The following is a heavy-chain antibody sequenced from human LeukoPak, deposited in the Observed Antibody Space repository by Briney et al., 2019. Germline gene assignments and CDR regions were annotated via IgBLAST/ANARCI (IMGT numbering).Heavy chain of an antibody. CDR3: ARGEYCSSTSCIFDP. Sequence: SETLSLTCTVSGGSIISYYWSWIRQPAGKGLEWIGRIYTSGSTNYNPSLKSRVTISVDKSKNQFSLKLSSVTAADTAVYYCARGEYCSSTSCIFDPWGQGTLVTVSS. CDR2: IYTSGST. V-gene: IGHV4-4*07. D-gene: IGHD2-2*01. J-gene: IGHJ5*02. CDR1: GGSIISYY.